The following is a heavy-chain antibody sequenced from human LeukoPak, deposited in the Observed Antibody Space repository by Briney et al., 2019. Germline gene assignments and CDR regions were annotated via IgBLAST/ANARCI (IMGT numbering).Heavy chain of an antibody. V-gene: IGHV3-30*18. CDR1: GFTFSSYG. Sequence: GRSLRLSRAASGFTFSSYGMHWVRQAPGKGLEWVAVISYDGSNKYYADSVKGRFTISRDNSKNTLYLQMNSLRAEDTAVYYCAKDPSGGYSSSWVDYWGQGTLVTVSS. D-gene: IGHD6-13*01. J-gene: IGHJ4*02. CDR3: AKDPSGGYSSSWVDY. CDR2: ISYDGSNK.